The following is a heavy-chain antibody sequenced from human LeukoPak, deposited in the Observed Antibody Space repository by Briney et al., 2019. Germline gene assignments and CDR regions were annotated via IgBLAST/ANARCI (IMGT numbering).Heavy chain of an antibody. J-gene: IGHJ5*02. CDR1: GGSIISDY. V-gene: IGHV4-59*01. CDR2: IYYSVGT. D-gene: IGHD6-19*01. Sequence: SQSPSPTRTVLGGSIISDYWSWIRPPPRGRVGWSGYIYYSVGTNYNPSLKSRVTLYVDTSKKQFSLKLSSVTAADTRMYYCAGTIAVVPGWFDPWGQGTLVTVSS. CDR3: AGTIAVVPGWFDP.